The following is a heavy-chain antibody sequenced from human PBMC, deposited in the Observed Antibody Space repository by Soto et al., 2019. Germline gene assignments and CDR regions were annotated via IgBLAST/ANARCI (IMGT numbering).Heavy chain of an antibody. CDR1: GGSISSGGYS. J-gene: IGHJ5*02. Sequence: PSETLSLTCAVSGGSISSGGYSWSWIRQPPGKGLEWIGYIYHSGSTYYNPSLKSRVTISVDRSKNQFSLKLSSVTAADTAVYYCARAPLLNYGDYGLGFDPWGQGTLVTVSS. CDR3: ARAPLLNYGDYGLGFDP. CDR2: IYHSGST. D-gene: IGHD4-17*01. V-gene: IGHV4-30-2*01.